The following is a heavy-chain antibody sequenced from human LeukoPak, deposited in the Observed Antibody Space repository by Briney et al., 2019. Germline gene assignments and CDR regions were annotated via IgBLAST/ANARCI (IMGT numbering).Heavy chain of an antibody. V-gene: IGHV3-7*03. CDR3: VRALDV. J-gene: IGHJ6*02. CDR1: GFTFSTYW. Sequence: GGSLRLSCAASGFTFSTYWMHWVRQAPGTGLEWVANIKQDGSEKCYVDSVKGRFTISRDNAKNSLFLQMNSLRAEDTAVYYCVRALDVWGQGTTVTVSS. CDR2: IKQDGSEK.